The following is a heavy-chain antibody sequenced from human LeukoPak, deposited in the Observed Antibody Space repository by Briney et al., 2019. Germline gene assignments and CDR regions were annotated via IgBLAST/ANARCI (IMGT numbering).Heavy chain of an antibody. CDR2: IYYSGST. V-gene: IGHV4-39*07. D-gene: IGHD4-23*01. Sequence: SETLSLTCTVSGGSISSSSYYWGWIRQPPGKGLEWIGSIYYSGSTYYNPSLKSRVTISVDTSKNQFSLKLSSVTAADTAVYYCARDRQEIYYGGNPILYYYYMDVWGKGTTVTVSS. CDR3: ARDRQEIYYGGNPILYYYYMDV. CDR1: GGSISSSSYY. J-gene: IGHJ6*03.